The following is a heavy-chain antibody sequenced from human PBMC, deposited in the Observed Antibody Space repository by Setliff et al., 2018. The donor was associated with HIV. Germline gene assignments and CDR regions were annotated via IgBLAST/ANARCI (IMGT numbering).Heavy chain of an antibody. Sequence: GSLRPSCSASGFPFDDYGMSLVRQAPGKGLEWVSGISWNGGATGYADSVKGRFTISRDNAKNSLYLEMNSLRAEDTAVDYCVRDDIGYCTGGRCSLFDYWGQGTLVTVSS. V-gene: IGHV3-20*04. CDR1: GFPFDDYG. CDR2: ISWNGGAT. CDR3: VRDDIGYCTGGRCSLFDY. J-gene: IGHJ4*02. D-gene: IGHD2-15*01.